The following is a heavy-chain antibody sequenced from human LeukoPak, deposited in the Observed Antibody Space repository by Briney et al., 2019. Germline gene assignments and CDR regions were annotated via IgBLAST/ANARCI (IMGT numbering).Heavy chain of an antibody. D-gene: IGHD3-22*01. V-gene: IGHV3-7*03. Sequence: VDSVKGRFTISRDNAKNSLYLQMNSLRADDTAVYYCASGLLTSSSGYPYFETWGQGTLVTVSS. CDR3: ASGLLTSSSGYPYFET. J-gene: IGHJ5*02.